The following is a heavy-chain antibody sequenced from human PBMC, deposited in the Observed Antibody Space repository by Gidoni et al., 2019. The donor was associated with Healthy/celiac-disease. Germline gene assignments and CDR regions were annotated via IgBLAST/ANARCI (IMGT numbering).Heavy chain of an antibody. V-gene: IGHV4-30-4*01. CDR1: GGSISCGDYY. D-gene: IGHD2-2*01. CDR3: ARRYIVVVPAAISNDAFDI. J-gene: IGHJ3*02. CDR2: IYYSGST. Sequence: QVQLQESGPGLVKPSQTLSLTCTVPGGSISCGDYYRSWIRQPPGKGLEWIGYIYYSGSTYYNPSLKSRVTISVDTSKNQFSLKLSSVTAADTAVYYCARRYIVVVPAAISNDAFDIWGQGTMVTVSS.